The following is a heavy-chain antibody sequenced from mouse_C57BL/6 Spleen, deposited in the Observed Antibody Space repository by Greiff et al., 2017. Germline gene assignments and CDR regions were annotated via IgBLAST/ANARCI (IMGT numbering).Heavy chain of an antibody. J-gene: IGHJ1*03. D-gene: IGHD1-1*01. CDR3: ARHYYGSSSHWYFDV. V-gene: IGHV1-7*01. Sequence: VMLVESGAELAKPGASVKLSCKASGYTFTSYWMHWVKQRPGQGLEWIGYINPSSGYTKYNQKFKDKATLTADKSSSTAYMQLSSLTYEDSAVYYCARHYYGSSSHWYFDVWGTGTTVTVSS. CDR2: INPSSGYT. CDR1: GYTFTSYW.